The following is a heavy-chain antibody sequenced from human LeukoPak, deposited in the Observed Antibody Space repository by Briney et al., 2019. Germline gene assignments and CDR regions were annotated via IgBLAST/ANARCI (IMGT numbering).Heavy chain of an antibody. Sequence: GASVKVSCKASGYTFVSYGISWVRQAPGQGLEWMGWIGADNANTNYAQKLQGRVTMTTDTSTNTAYMELRSLTSDDTAVYFCAGSGRTVTTHFDYWGQGTLVTVS. CDR2: IGADNANT. J-gene: IGHJ4*02. CDR3: AGSGRTVTTHFDY. D-gene: IGHD4-17*01. CDR1: GYTFVSYG. V-gene: IGHV1-18*01.